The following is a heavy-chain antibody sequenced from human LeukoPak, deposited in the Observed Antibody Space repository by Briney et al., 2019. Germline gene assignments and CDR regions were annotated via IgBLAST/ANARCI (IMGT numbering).Heavy chain of an antibody. CDR3: ATDWLNDSSGRTFDY. D-gene: IGHD3-22*01. V-gene: IGHV3-7*05. J-gene: IGHJ4*02. Sequence: GGSLRLSCAASGLTLSNYWMSWVRQAPGQGLEWVANIKPDGSEKHYVDSVEGRFTISRDNAKNSVYLQMNSLRAEDTAMYYCATDWLNDSSGRTFDYWGQGTLVIVSS. CDR2: IKPDGSEK. CDR1: GLTLSNYW.